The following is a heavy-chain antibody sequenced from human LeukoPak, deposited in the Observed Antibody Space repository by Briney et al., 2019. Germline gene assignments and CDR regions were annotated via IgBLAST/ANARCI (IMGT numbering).Heavy chain of an antibody. CDR3: TWGYCSSTSCYEGY. V-gene: IGHV3-49*04. D-gene: IGHD2-2*01. CDR1: GITFGDYA. CDR2: IRSKAYGGTT. Sequence: GRSLRLSCTASGITFGDYAMSWVRQAPGKGLEWVGFIRSKAYGGTTEYAASVKGRFTISRDDSKSIAYLQMNSLKTEDTAVYYCTWGYCSSTSCYEGYWGQGTLVTVSS. J-gene: IGHJ4*02.